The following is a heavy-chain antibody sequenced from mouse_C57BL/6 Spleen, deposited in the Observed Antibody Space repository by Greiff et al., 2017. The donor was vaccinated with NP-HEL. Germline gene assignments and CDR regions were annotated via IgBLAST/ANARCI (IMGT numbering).Heavy chain of an antibody. CDR2: IDPSDSYT. J-gene: IGHJ3*01. CDR3: ARGRTAQATFAY. V-gene: IGHV1-50*01. CDR1: GYTFTSYW. D-gene: IGHD3-2*02. Sequence: VQLQQPGAELVKPGASVKLSCKASGYTFTSYWMQWVKQRPGQGLEWIGEIDPSDSYTNSNQKFKGKATLTVDTSSSTAYMQLSSLTSEDSAVYYCARGRTAQATFAYWGQGTLVTVSA.